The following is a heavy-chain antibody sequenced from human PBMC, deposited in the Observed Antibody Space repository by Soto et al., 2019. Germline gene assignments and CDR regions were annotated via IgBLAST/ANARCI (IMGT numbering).Heavy chain of an antibody. CDR3: AGSIAAAGSGVRYGMDV. J-gene: IGHJ6*02. CDR2: IYYSGNT. D-gene: IGHD6-13*01. CDR1: GGSISSYY. Sequence: SETLSLTCTVSGGSISSYYWSWIRQPPGKGLEWIRYIYYSGNTKYNPSLKSRVTISVDTSKNQFSLKLSSVIAAYTAVYYCAGSIAAAGSGVRYGMDVWGQGTTVT. V-gene: IGHV4-59*08.